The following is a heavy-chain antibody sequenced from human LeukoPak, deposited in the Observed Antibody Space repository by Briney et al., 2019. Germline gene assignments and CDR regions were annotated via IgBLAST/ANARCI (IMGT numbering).Heavy chain of an antibody. Sequence: ASVKVSFKASGYTFIDHYMHWGRQAPGQGLEWMGWINPTSGRTKYAQKFEGRLTMTRDTSITTAYMEVSSLKSDDTAVYYCARDIQKPTTIRGYSDYDSGTNRLDSWGQGTLVTVSP. D-gene: IGHD5-12*01. V-gene: IGHV1-2*02. J-gene: IGHJ5*01. CDR2: INPTSGRT. CDR3: ARDIQKPTTIRGYSDYDSGTNRLDS. CDR1: GYTFIDHY.